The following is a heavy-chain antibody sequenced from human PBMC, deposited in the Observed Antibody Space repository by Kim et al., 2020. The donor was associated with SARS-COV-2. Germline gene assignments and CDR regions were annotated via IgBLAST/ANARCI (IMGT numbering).Heavy chain of an antibody. V-gene: IGHV3-30*04. D-gene: IGHD3-22*01. CDR3: ARSAYYYVSCCCFEI. CDR2: ISNDGGNI. CDR1: GFTFSSYA. J-gene: IGHJ3*02. Sequence: GGSLRLSCAASGFTFSSYAMHWVRQAPGKGLEWVAVISNDGGNIYYVDSVKGRFTISRDNSKNTLYLQMNSLRAEDTAVYYCARSAYYYVSCCCFEIWG.